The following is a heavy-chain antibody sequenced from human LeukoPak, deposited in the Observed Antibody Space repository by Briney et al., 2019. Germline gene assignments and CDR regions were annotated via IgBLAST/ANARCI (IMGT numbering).Heavy chain of an antibody. CDR1: GFTFSTYA. V-gene: IGHV3-64*01. D-gene: IGHD5-24*01. CDR3: ARREIGPKAFDI. J-gene: IGHJ3*02. Sequence: GGSLRLSCAASGFTFSTYAMHWVRQAPGKGLEYLSAISSNGDRTYYANSVKGRFTVSRDNSKNTLYLQMGSLRAEDMAVYYCARREIGPKAFDIWGQGTMVTVSS. CDR2: ISSNGDRT.